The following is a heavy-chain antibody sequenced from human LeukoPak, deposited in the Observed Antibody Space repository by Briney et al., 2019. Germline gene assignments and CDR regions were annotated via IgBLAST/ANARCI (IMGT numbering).Heavy chain of an antibody. CDR1: GFTFSSYG. V-gene: IGHV3-30*02. J-gene: IGHJ4*02. CDR2: IRYDGTNK. CDR3: AKDRGTWNDDGFDY. Sequence: GGSLRLSCAASGFTFSSYGMHWVRQAPGKGLAWVAFIRYDGTNKYYADSVKGRFTISRDNSKNMLYLQMNSLRAEDTAVYYCAKDRGTWNDDGFDYWGQGTLVTVSS. D-gene: IGHD1-1*01.